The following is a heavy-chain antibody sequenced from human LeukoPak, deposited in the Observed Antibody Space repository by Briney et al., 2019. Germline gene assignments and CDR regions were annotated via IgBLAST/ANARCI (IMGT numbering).Heavy chain of an antibody. CDR1: GFTFNTYA. J-gene: IGHJ1*01. D-gene: IGHD3-22*01. CDR3: AINYDSTSGYYFFQQ. Sequence: PGGSLRLSCAASGFTFNTYAMTWVPQTPGEGLEWVSTISGSGSNTYYADSVKGRFTISRDNSKTTLYLQANSLRAEDTAVYYCAINYDSTSGYYFFQQWGQGTLVTVSS. V-gene: IGHV3-23*01. CDR2: ISGSGSNT.